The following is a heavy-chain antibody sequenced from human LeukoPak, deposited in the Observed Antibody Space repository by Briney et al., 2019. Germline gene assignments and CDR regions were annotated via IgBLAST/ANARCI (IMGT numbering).Heavy chain of an antibody. CDR3: ARDRYSGYDFQDPDGMDV. J-gene: IGHJ6*02. D-gene: IGHD5-12*01. CDR1: GFTFSSYE. Sequence: PGGSLRLSCAASGFTFSSYEMNGVRQAPGKGVEWVSYISSRGSTIYYADSVKGRFTISRDNAKNSLYLQMTSLRAEDTAVYYCARDRYSGYDFQDPDGMDVWGQGTTVTVSS. CDR2: ISSRGSTI. V-gene: IGHV3-48*03.